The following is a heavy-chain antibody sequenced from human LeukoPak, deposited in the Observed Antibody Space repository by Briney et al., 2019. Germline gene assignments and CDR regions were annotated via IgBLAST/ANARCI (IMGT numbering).Heavy chain of an antibody. V-gene: IGHV4-31*03. D-gene: IGHD3-22*01. CDR1: SGSISSGGYY. J-gene: IGHJ5*02. CDR3: ARDSSGYGGWFDP. Sequence: SSETLSLTCTVSSGSISSGGYYWSWIRQHPGKGLEWIGYIYYSGSTYYNPSLKSRVTISVDTSKNQFSLKLSSVTAADTAVYYCARDSSGYGGWFDPWGQGTLVTVSS. CDR2: IYYSGST.